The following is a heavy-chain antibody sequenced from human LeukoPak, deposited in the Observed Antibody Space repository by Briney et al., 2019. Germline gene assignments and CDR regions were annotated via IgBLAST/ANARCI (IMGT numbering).Heavy chain of an antibody. J-gene: IGHJ5*02. CDR2: IIPIFGTA. V-gene: IGHV1-69*05. CDR1: GGTFSSYA. D-gene: IGHD3-22*01. CDR3: AKAYYDDSGYYYWLDP. Sequence: SVKVSCKASGGTFSSYAISWVRQAPGQGLEWMGGIIPIFGTANYAQKFQGRVTITRDTSASTAYMELSSLRSEDTAVYYCAKAYYDDSGYYYWLDPWGQGTLVTVSS.